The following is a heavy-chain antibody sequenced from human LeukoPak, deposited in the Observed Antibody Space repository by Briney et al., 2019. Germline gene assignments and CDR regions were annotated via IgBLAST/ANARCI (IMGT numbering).Heavy chain of an antibody. J-gene: IGHJ4*02. CDR1: GFTFSSYA. D-gene: IGHD3-22*01. V-gene: IGHV3-23*01. CDR2: ISGSGGST. CDR3: AISGDYYDSSGSWDY. Sequence: GSLRLSCAASGFTFSSYAMSWVRQAPGKGLEWVSAISGSGGSTYYADSVKGRFTISRDNSKNTLYLQMNSLRAEDTAVYCCAISGDYYDSSGSWDYWGQGTLVTVSS.